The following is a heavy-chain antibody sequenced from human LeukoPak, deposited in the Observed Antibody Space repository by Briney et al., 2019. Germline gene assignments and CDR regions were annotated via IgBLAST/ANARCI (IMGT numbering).Heavy chain of an antibody. V-gene: IGHV4-39*01. CDR2: IYYTGNT. CDR3: ARGCSGGSCYLAFDI. D-gene: IGHD2-15*01. Sequence: SETLSLTCTASGVSISSSNSYWGWIRQPPGKGLEWIGSIYYTGNTYYNASLKSRVTISIDTSKNQISLRLTSVTATDTAIYYCARGCSGGSCYLAFDIWGQGTMVTVSS. J-gene: IGHJ3*02. CDR1: GVSISSSNSY.